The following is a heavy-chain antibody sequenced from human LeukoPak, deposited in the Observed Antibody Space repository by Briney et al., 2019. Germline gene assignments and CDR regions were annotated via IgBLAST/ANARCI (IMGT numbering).Heavy chain of an antibody. CDR2: ISWNSGSI. V-gene: IGHV3-9*01. J-gene: IGHJ4*02. CDR1: GFTFDDYA. CDR3: AKDMSASGYGTAFDY. D-gene: IGHD5-12*01. Sequence: GGSLRLSCAASGFTFDDYAMHWVRQAPGKGLEWVPGISWNSGSIGYADSVKGRFTISRDNAKNSLYLQMDSLRAEDTALYYCAKDMSASGYGTAFDYWGQGTLVTVSS.